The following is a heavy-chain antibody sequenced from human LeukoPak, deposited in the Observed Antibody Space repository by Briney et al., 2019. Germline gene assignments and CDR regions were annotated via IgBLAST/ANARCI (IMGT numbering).Heavy chain of an antibody. D-gene: IGHD6-19*01. CDR2: ISYDGSNK. V-gene: IGHV3-30-3*01. J-gene: IGHJ4*02. CDR3: ARYRSGGWYYFDY. CDR1: GFTFSSYA. Sequence: PGGSLRLSCAASGFTFSSYAMHWVRQAPGKGLEWVAVISYDGSNKYYADSVKGRFTISRDNSKNTLYLQMNSLRAEDTAVYYCARYRSGGWYYFDYWGQGTLVTVSS.